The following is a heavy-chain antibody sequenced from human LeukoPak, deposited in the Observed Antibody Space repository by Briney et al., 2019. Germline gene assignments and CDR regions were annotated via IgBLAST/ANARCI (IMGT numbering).Heavy chain of an antibody. D-gene: IGHD3-16*01. CDR2: IYYSGST. CDR1: GGSISSSSYY. CDR3: ARDNRPSGFAGNAFDI. J-gene: IGHJ3*02. Sequence: SETLSLTCTVSGGSISSSSYYWGWIRQPPGKGLEWIGSIYYSGSTYYNPSLKSRVTISVDTAKNQFSLRLSSVTAADTAVYYCARDNRPSGFAGNAFDIWGQGTMVTVSS. V-gene: IGHV4-39*07.